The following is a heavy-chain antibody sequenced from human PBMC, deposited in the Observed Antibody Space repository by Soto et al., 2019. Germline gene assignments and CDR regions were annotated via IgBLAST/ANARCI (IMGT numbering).Heavy chain of an antibody. CDR3: ARAWGEAFDY. D-gene: IGHD3-16*01. CDR1: GGSISSYY. CDR2: IYYSGST. J-gene: IGHJ4*02. V-gene: IGHV4-59*01. Sequence: SETLSLTCTVSGGSISSYYWSWIRQPPGKGLEWIGYIYYSGSTNYNPSLKSRVTISVDTSKNQFSLKPSSVTAADTAVYYCARAWGEAFDYWGQGTLVTVS.